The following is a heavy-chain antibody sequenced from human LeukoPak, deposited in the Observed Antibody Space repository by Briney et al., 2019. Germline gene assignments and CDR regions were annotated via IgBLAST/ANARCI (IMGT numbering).Heavy chain of an antibody. J-gene: IGHJ3*02. V-gene: IGHV4-4*07. Sequence: SSETPSLTCTVYGGSISSYYWSWIRQPAGKGLEWIGRINTSGSTNYNPSLKSRVTMSVDTSKNQFSLKLSSVTAADTAVYYCATERGGTYSYDSRGYYYLGAASDTWGQRTMVTASS. CDR1: GGSISSYY. D-gene: IGHD3-22*01. CDR2: INTSGST. CDR3: ATERGGTYSYDSRGYYYLGAASDT.